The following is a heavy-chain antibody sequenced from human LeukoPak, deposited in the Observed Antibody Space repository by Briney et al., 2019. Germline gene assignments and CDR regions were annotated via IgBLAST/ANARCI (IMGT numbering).Heavy chain of an antibody. CDR3: ARISAAGGGSWYFDL. CDR2: VSHSGST. D-gene: IGHD6-13*01. CDR1: GGSISSYY. J-gene: IGHJ2*01. V-gene: IGHV4-59*01. Sequence: PSETLSLTCTVSGGSISSYYWSWIRRPPGKGLEWISYVSHSGSTNYNPSLQSRVTISIDTSKSQFSLKLSSVTAADTAVYHCARISAAGGGSWYFDLWGRGTLVTVSS.